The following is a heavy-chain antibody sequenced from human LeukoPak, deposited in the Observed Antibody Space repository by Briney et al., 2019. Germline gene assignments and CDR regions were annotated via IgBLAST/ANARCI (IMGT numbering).Heavy chain of an antibody. V-gene: IGHV1-69*06. D-gene: IGHD3-9*01. CDR3: ARGYDILTGYEDDAFDI. Sequence: ASVRVSCKASGGTFSSYAISWVRQAPGQGLEWVGGIIPIFGTANYAQNFQGRVTITADKSTSTAYMELSSLRYEDTAVYYCARGYDILTGYEDDAFDIWGQRTMVTVSS. CDR2: IIPIFGTA. CDR1: GGTFSSYA. J-gene: IGHJ3*02.